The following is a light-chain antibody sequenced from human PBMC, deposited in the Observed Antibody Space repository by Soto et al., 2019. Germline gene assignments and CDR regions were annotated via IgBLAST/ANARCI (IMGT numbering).Light chain of an antibody. V-gene: IGKV1-39*01. CDR1: QSISNH. J-gene: IGKJ1*01. CDR2: AAS. CDR3: QQSYSSPPT. Sequence: DIQMTQSPSSLSASVEDRVIITCRASQSISNHLNWYQQKPGKAPKLLIFAASSLQSGVPSRFSGSRSGPDFTLTISSLQPEGFATYYCQQSYSSPPTFGQGTMVDIK.